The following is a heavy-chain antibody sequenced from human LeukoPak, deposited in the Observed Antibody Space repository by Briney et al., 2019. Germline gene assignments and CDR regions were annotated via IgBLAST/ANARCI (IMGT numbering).Heavy chain of an antibody. CDR3: ARVILTGYYPLDY. CDR1: GGSISSSSYD. V-gene: IGHV4-39*01. CDR2: IYYSGST. J-gene: IGHJ4*02. Sequence: SVTLSLTCTVSGGSISSSSYDWGWIRQPPGKGLEWIGSIYYSGSTYYNPSLKSRVTISVDTSKNQFSLKLSSVTAADTAVYYCARVILTGYYPLDYWGQGTLVTVSS. D-gene: IGHD3-9*01.